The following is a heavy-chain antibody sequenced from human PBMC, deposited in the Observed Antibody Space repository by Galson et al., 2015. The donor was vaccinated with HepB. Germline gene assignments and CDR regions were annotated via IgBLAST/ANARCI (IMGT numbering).Heavy chain of an antibody. D-gene: IGHD1-14*01. J-gene: IGHJ3*02. CDR3: AKDTGDNDAFDI. V-gene: IGHV3-9*01. CDR2: IDWSSGRI. CDR1: GFKFHDYG. Sequence: SLRLSCAASGFKFHDYGMQWVRQAPGKGLEWVSGIDWSSGRIGYADSVKGRFTISRDNTRNSLYLHMNSLRPEDSALYYCAKDTGDNDAFDIWGQGTMVTVSS.